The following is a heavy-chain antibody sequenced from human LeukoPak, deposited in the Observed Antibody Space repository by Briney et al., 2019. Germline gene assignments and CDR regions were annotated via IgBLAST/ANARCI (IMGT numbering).Heavy chain of an antibody. CDR3: ARGGSDYCTNGVCYNKFYGMDV. V-gene: IGHV4-59*10. J-gene: IGHJ6*02. Sequence: PSETLSLTCAVYGGSFSGYYWSWIRQPAGKGLEWIGRIYTSGSTNYNPSLKSRVTMSVDTSKNQFSLKLSSVTAADTAVYYCARGGSDYCTNGVCYNKFYGMDVWGQGTTVTVSS. CDR2: IYTSGST. CDR1: GGSFSGYY. D-gene: IGHD2-8*01.